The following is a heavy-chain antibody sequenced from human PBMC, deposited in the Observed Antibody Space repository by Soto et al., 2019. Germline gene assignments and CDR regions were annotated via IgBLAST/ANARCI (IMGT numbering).Heavy chain of an antibody. V-gene: IGHV4-34*01. CDR3: ARLEGLATISYYFDF. J-gene: IGHJ4*02. CDR2: IYYRGNA. Sequence: SETLSLTCAVYGGSFSGYYWGWIRQPPGKGLEWIGSIYYRGNAYYNPSLQTRVTISLDKSKSQFSLRLNSVTAADSAVYFCARLEGLATISYYFDFWGPGALVTVSS. CDR1: GGSFSGYY. D-gene: IGHD5-12*01.